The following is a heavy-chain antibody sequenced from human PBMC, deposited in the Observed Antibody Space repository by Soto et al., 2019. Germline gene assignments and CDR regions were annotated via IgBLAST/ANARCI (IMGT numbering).Heavy chain of an antibody. V-gene: IGHV4-34*01. J-gene: IGHJ3*02. D-gene: IGHD6-19*01. CDR2: INHSGST. CDR1: GGSFSGYY. CDR3: ARATAKATLAVAGVGNAFDI. Sequence: QVQLQQWGAGLLKPSETLSLTCAVYGGSFSGYYWSWIRQPPGKGLEWIGEINHSGSTNYNPSLKSRGAISVDTSKIQFSLTLSSVTAADTAVYYCARATAKATLAVAGVGNAFDIWGQGTMVTVSS.